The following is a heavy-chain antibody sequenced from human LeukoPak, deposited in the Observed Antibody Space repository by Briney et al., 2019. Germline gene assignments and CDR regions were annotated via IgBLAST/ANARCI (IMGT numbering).Heavy chain of an antibody. J-gene: IGHJ5*02. Sequence: PGGSLRLSCAASGFTFSSYAMHWVRQAPGKGLEWVAVISYDGSNKYYADSVKGRFTISRDNSKNTLYLQMNSLRAEDTAVYYCARDGYSSSVNWFDPWGQGTLVTVSS. V-gene: IGHV3-30*04. D-gene: IGHD6-6*01. CDR3: ARDGYSSSVNWFDP. CDR2: ISYDGSNK. CDR1: GFTFSSYA.